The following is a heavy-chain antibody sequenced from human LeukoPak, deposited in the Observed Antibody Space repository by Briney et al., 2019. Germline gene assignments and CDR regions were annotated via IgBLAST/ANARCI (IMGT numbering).Heavy chain of an antibody. CDR2: INNDGSST. J-gene: IGHJ4*02. V-gene: IGHV3-74*01. CDR1: GFTFSAYW. D-gene: IGHD3-22*01. Sequence: GGSLRLSCAASGFTFSAYWMHWVRQAPGKGLEWVSRINNDGSSTTYADSVKGRFTISRDNAKNTLYLQMNSLRAEGTAVYYCARDLELAYYDSTGYEYWGQGNLVTVSS. CDR3: ARDLELAYYDSTGYEY.